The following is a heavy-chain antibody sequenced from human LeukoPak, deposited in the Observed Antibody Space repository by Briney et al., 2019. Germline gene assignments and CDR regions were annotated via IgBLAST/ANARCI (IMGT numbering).Heavy chain of an antibody. Sequence: ASVKVSCKASGYTFTGYYIHWVRQAPGQGLEWMGWINPNSGGTNYAQKFQGRVTMTRDTSISTAYMDLSRLRSDDTAVYYCARDSSTWYSDYYYYMDVWGKGTTVTVSS. V-gene: IGHV1-2*02. J-gene: IGHJ6*03. CDR3: ARDSSTWYSDYYYYMDV. CDR1: GYTFTGYY. D-gene: IGHD2/OR15-2a*01. CDR2: INPNSGGT.